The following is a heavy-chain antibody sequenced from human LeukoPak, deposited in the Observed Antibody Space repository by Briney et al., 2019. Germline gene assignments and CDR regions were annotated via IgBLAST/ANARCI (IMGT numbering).Heavy chain of an antibody. V-gene: IGHV3-21*01. CDR2: INSDSRLM. Sequence: PGGSLRLPCAASGFIFSSYSMNWVRQAPGKGLEWVSSINSDSRLMYYAESVKGRFTISRDNARNSLYLQMNSLRAEDTAVYYCVRDLFDDYSLDYWGQGTLVTVSS. CDR3: VRDLFDDYSLDY. D-gene: IGHD3-16*01. CDR1: GFIFSSYS. J-gene: IGHJ4*02.